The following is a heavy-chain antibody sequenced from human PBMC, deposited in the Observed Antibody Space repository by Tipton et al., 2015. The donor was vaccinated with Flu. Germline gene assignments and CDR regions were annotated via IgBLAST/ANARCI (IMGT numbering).Heavy chain of an antibody. D-gene: IGHD6-19*01. J-gene: IGHJ5*02. CDR1: GGSFSGYY. V-gene: IGHV4-34*01. CDR3: ARGRYSSGWYSTNWFDP. CDR2: INHSGST. Sequence: LRLSCAVYGGSFSGYYWSWIRQPPGKGLEWIGEINHSGSTNYNPSLKSRVTISVDTSKNQFSLKLSSVIAADTAVYYCARGRYSSGWYSTNWFDPWGQGTLVTVSS.